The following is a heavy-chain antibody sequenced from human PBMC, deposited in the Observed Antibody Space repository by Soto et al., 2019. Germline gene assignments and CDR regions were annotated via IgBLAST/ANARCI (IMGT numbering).Heavy chain of an antibody. J-gene: IGHJ6*02. CDR2: IIPIFGTA. V-gene: IGHV1-69*06. CDR1: GGTFSSYA. D-gene: IGHD3-3*01. CDR3: AGGVRITIFGVVIAQLDL. Sequence: QVQLVQSGAEVKKTGSSVKVSCKASGGTFSSYAISWVRQAPGQGLALMGGIIPIFGTANYAQKFQGRVTITADKYTSTAYMELSSLRSEETAVYYCAGGVRITIFGVVIAQLDLWGQGTTVTVSS.